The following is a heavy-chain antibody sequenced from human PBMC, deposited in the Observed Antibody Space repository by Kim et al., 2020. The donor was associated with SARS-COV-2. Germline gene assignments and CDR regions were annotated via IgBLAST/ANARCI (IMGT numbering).Heavy chain of an antibody. J-gene: IGHJ4*02. D-gene: IGHD3-10*01. Sequence: YYADSVKGRFTISRDNSKNTLYLQMNSLRAEDTAVYYCAKDLPTDYGSGSWGQGTLVTVSS. V-gene: IGHV3-33*06. CDR3: AKDLPTDYGSGS.